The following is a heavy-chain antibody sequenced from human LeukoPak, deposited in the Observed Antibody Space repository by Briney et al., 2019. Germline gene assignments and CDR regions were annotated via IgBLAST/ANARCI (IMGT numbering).Heavy chain of an antibody. CDR1: GGSISSGGYY. CDR2: INHSGST. J-gene: IGHJ4*02. D-gene: IGHD2-21*01. Sequence: TSQTLSLTCTVSGGSISSGGYYWSWIRQPPGKGLEWIGEINHSGSTNYNPSLKSRVTISVDTSKNQFSLKLSSVTAADTAVYYCARHGDWGRYYFDYWGQGTLVTVSS. V-gene: IGHV4-30-2*01. CDR3: ARHGDWGRYYFDY.